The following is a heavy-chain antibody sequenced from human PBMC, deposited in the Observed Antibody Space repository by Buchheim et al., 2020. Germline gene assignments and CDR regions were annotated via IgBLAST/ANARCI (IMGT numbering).Heavy chain of an antibody. Sequence: QVQLQESGPGLVKPSETLSLTCTVSGGSISSYYWSWIRQPPGKGLEWIGYIYYSGSTNYNPSLKSRVTISVDTSKNQFSLKLSSVTAADTAVYYCARLSWEHIVVVTAIPGAFDIWGQGT. V-gene: IGHV4-59*08. CDR2: IYYSGST. CDR3: ARLSWEHIVVVTAIPGAFDI. CDR1: GGSISSYY. J-gene: IGHJ3*02. D-gene: IGHD2-21*02.